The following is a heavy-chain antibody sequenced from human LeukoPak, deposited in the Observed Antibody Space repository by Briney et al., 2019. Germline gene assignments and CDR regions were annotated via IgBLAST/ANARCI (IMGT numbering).Heavy chain of an antibody. CDR3: AKDTTADAPPGFDY. CDR1: GFTFSSYG. CDR2: ISWNSGSI. J-gene: IGHJ4*02. V-gene: IGHV3-9*01. D-gene: IGHD4-11*01. Sequence: PGGSLRLSCAASGFTFSSYGMHWVRQAPGKGLEWVSGISWNSGSIGYADSVKGRFTISRDNAKNSLYLQMNSLRAEDTALYYCAKDTTADAPPGFDYWGQGTLVTVSS.